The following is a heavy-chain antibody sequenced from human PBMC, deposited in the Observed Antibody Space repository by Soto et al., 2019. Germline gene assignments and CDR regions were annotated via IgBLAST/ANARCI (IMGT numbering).Heavy chain of an antibody. J-gene: IGHJ3*02. V-gene: IGHV5-10-1*01. CDR1: GYSFASYW. CDR2: IDPSDSYT. D-gene: IGHD6-13*01. Sequence: GESLKISFQGSGYSFASYWISWVRQMPGKGLEWMGRIDPSDSYTNYSPSFQGHVTISADKSISTAYLQWSSLKASDTAMYYCARPFLAADEAFDIWGQGTMVTVSS. CDR3: ARPFLAADEAFDI.